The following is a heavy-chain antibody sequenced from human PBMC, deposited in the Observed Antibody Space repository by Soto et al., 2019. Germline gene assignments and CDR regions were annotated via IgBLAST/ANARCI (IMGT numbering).Heavy chain of an antibody. CDR3: ARALATISAFDI. CDR2: IYYSGST. V-gene: IGHV4-59*01. Sequence: CGSISSYYWSWIRQPPGKRLEWIGYIYYSGSTNYNPSLKSRVTISVDTSKNQFSLKLSSVTAADTAVYYCARALATISAFDIWGQGTMVTVSS. CDR1: CGSISSYY. J-gene: IGHJ3*02. D-gene: IGHD5-12*01.